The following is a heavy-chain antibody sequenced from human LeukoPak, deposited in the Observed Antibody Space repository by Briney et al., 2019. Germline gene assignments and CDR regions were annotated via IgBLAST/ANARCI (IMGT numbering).Heavy chain of an antibody. V-gene: IGHV4-59*08. J-gene: IGHJ3*02. D-gene: IGHD2-2*01. CDR3: IYRRGSSTSCYGGCAFDI. Sequence: SETLSLTCTVSGGSISSYYWSWIRQPPGKGREWIGYIYYSGSTNYNPSLKSRVTMSIDTSKRQFSLKLSSVTAADTAVYYCIYRRGSSTSCYGGCAFDIWGQGTMVTVSS. CDR1: GGSISSYY. CDR2: IYYSGST.